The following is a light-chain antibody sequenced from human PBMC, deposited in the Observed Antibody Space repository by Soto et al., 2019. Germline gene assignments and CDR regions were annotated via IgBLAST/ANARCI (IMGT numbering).Light chain of an antibody. CDR1: GSDVGGYDY. J-gene: IGLJ3*02. CDR2: DVT. CDR3: CSYAGSFTWV. V-gene: IGLV2-11*01. Sequence: QSALTQPRSVSGSPGRSVTISCTGTGSDVGGYDYVSWYRQHPGKAPKLMIYDVTNRPSGVPDRFSGSKSGNTASLTISGLQTEDEADYYCCSYAGSFTWVFGGGTKLTVL.